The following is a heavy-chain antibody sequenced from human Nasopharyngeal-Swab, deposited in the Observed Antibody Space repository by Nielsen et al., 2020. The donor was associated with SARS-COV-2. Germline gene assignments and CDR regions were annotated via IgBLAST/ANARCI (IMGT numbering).Heavy chain of an antibody. J-gene: IGHJ3*02. CDR2: IKQDGSEK. V-gene: IGHV3-7*01. CDR1: GFTFSSYW. D-gene: IGHD6-19*01. Sequence: GGSLRLSCAASGFTFSSYWMSWVRQAPGKGLEWVANIKQDGSEKYYVDSVKGRFTISRDNAKNSLYLQMNSLGAEDTAVYYCAGDFRDSAAVAGTVGAFDIWGQGTMVTVSS. CDR3: AGDFRDSAAVAGTVGAFDI.